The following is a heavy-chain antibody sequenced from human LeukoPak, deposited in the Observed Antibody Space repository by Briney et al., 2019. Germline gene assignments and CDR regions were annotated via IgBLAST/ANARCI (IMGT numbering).Heavy chain of an antibody. CDR3: ARVSWSPGTSYYYMDV. Sequence: SETLSLTCTVSGGSISRYYWSWIRQPPGKGLEWFGYVYDSGTTNYNPSLKSRVTISVGTSKNQFSLKLSSVTAADTAVYYCARVSWSPGTSYYYMDVWGKGTTVTVSS. CDR2: VYDSGTT. D-gene: IGHD1-1*01. V-gene: IGHV4-59*01. J-gene: IGHJ6*03. CDR1: GGSISRYY.